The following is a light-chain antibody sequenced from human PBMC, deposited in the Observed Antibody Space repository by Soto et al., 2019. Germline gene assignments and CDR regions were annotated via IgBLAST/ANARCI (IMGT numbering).Light chain of an antibody. CDR3: QQYNKWPLT. J-gene: IGKJ4*01. CDR2: HAS. CDR1: QSVSSN. Sequence: EIVMTQSPATLSVSPGERATLSCRASQSVSSNLAWYQQKPGQAPRLLIYHASTRATGIPARFSGSGSGTEITLTICSLQSEDFAVYCCQQYNKWPLTFGGGTKVEIK. V-gene: IGKV3-15*01.